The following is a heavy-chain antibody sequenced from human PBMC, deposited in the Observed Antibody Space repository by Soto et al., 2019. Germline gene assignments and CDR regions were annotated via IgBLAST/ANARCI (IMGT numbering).Heavy chain of an antibody. CDR2: ISPVFRTS. V-gene: IGHV1-69*18. CDR1: GVTFSSYA. J-gene: IGHJ4*02. Sequence: QVQLVQSGAEVKKPGSSVKVSCSASGVTFSSYAFTWVRQAPGQGLEWMGNISPVFRTSTYAQRFQGRLTISADEATNTVYMELSSLRSEDTAVYFSAKDGSWDGGGGESWGQGTLVIVSS. CDR3: AKDGSWDGGGGES. D-gene: IGHD3-16*01.